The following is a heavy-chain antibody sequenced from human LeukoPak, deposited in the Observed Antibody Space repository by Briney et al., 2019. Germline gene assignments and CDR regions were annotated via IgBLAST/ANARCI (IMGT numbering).Heavy chain of an antibody. Sequence: SETLSLTCAVYGGSFSGYYWSWIRQPPGKGLEWIGEINHSGSTNYNPSLKSRVTISVDTSKNQFSLKLSSVTAADTAVYYCARSGATSRDYWGQGTLVTVSS. V-gene: IGHV4-34*01. D-gene: IGHD1-26*01. CDR3: ARSGATSRDY. J-gene: IGHJ4*02. CDR2: INHSGST. CDR1: GGSFSGYY.